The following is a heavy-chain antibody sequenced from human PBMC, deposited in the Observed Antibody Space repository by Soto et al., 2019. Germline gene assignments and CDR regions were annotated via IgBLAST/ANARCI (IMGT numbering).Heavy chain of an antibody. CDR2: INPNSRGT. Sequence: ASVKVSCKASGYTFTDYFIHWVRQAPGQGFEWMGWINPNSRGTNYAPKFQGRVTMTRDTSNSTAYMELRGLRSDDTAVYYCARVTLKAGNWFDPWGQGTLVIVSS. CDR1: GYTFTDYF. J-gene: IGHJ5*02. CDR3: ARVTLKAGNWFDP. V-gene: IGHV1-2*02.